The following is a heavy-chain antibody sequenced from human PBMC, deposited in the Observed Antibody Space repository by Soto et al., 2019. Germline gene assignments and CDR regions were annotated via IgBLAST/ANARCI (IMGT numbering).Heavy chain of an antibody. V-gene: IGHV5-51*01. CDR1: GYSFTSYW. CDR2: IYPGDSDT. CDR3: ARHYEHSGYDLPPRVRGDSGYYYYYMDV. J-gene: IGHJ6*03. Sequence: GESLKISCKGSGYSFTSYWIGWVRQMPGKGLEWMGIIYPGDSDTRYSPSFQGQVTISADKSISTAYLQWSSLKASDTAMYYCARHYEHSGYDLPPRVRGDSGYYYYYMDVWGKGTTVTVSS. D-gene: IGHD5-12*01.